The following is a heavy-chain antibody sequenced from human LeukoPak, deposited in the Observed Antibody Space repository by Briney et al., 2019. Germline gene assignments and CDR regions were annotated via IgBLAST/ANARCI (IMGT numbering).Heavy chain of an antibody. V-gene: IGHV4-31*03. D-gene: IGHD2-2*01. CDR2: IFYSGST. J-gene: IGHJ6*02. CDR1: GGSISSVGYY. CDR3: ARDRGIVIEPAVYGMDV. Sequence: SQTLSLTCSVSGGSISSVGYYWSWIRQLPGKGLEWIGYIFYSGSTHYNPSLRGRVTISIDTSKNQFSLNLSSVTAADTAVYYCARDRGIVIEPAVYGMDVWGQGTTVTVSS.